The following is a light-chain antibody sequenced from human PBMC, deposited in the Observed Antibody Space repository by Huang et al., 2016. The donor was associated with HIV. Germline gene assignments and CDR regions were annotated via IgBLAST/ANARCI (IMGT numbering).Light chain of an antibody. Sequence: DIQMTQSPSSLSASVGDRVTVTCRASQGISNYLAWFQQKPGKAPKSLVYSASTLQTGVPSRFSGSGSGTDFTLTISGLQPDDSATYYCHQYYSFPYTFGQGTKLDIK. CDR1: QGISNY. CDR2: SAS. CDR3: HQYYSFPYT. J-gene: IGKJ2*01. V-gene: IGKV1-16*01.